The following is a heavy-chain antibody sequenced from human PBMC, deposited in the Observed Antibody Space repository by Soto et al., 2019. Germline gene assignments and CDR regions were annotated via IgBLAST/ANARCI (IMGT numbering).Heavy chain of an antibody. J-gene: IGHJ3*02. D-gene: IGHD3-22*01. CDR3: ARGGLFDSSGRDAFDI. V-gene: IGHV3-33*01. CDR1: GFTFSSYG. CDR2: IWYDGSNK. Sequence: GESLKISCAASGFTFSSYGMHWVRQAPGKGLEWVAVIWYDGSNKYYADSVKGRFTISRDNSKNTLYLQMNSLRAEDTAVYYCARGGLFDSSGRDAFDIWGQGTMVTVSS.